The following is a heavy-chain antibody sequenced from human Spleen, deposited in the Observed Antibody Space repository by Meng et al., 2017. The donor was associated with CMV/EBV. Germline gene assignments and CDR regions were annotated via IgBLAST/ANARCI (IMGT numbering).Heavy chain of an antibody. CDR2: ISSSSSYI. J-gene: IGHJ4*02. CDR1: GFTFSSYS. Sequence: GESLKISCAASGFTFSSYSMNWVRQAPGKGLEWVSSISSSSSYIYYADSVKGRFTISRDNAKNSLYLQMNSLRAEDTAVYYCAREIVVVPAAIRGDDYWGQGTLVTVSS. CDR3: AREIVVVPAAIRGDDY. V-gene: IGHV3-21*01. D-gene: IGHD2-2*02.